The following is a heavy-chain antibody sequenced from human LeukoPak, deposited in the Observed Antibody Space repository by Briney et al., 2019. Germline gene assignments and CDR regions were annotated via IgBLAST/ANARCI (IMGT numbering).Heavy chain of an antibody. CDR1: GGSIDSNY. J-gene: IGHJ4*02. CDR3: AKSYYYASELDY. CDR2: VYYSGST. Sequence: PSETLSLTCIVSGGSIDSNYWSWIRQPPGKGLEWIGHVYYSGSTNYNPSLKSRVTMSVDSSKSHFSLKLSSVTAADTAVYYCAKSYYYASELDYWGQGTLVTVSS. D-gene: IGHD3-10*01. V-gene: IGHV4-59*08.